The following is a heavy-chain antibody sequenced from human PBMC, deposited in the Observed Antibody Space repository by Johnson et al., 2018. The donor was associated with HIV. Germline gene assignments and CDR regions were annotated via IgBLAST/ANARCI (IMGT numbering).Heavy chain of an antibody. CDR1: GFTFSSYG. J-gene: IGHJ3*02. CDR3: AKEQWFGELFSALDI. CDR2: IKQDGSEK. Sequence: QVQLVESGGGVVQPGRSLRLSCAASGFTFSSYGMLWVRQAPGKGLEWVANIKQDGSEKYYADSVKGRFTISRDNSKNTLYLQMNSLRAEDTAVYYCAKEQWFGELFSALDIWGQGTMVTVSS. D-gene: IGHD3-10*01. V-gene: IGHV3-30*18.